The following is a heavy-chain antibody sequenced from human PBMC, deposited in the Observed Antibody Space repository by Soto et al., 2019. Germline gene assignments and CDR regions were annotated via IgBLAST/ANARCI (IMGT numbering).Heavy chain of an antibody. CDR1: GGSITGYH. CDR3: ASYIEGGGGRGY. V-gene: IGHV4-59*01. Sequence: QVQLQESGPGLVKPSETLSLTCTVSGGSITGYHWSWIRQPPGKGLEWIGYTHGSGITNYNPSLQSRVTISVDTSKNLFSLKLSSVTASDTAVYYCASYIEGGGGRGYWGQGHLLTVSS. D-gene: IGHD1-26*01. J-gene: IGHJ4*02. CDR2: THGSGIT.